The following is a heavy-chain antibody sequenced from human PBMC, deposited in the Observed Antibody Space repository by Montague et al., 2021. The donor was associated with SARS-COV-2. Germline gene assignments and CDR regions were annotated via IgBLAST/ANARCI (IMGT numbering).Heavy chain of an antibody. CDR2: ITHSGNT. Sequence: SETLSLTCAVYTDSFSGYYWSWIRQSPGKGLGWIGEITHSGNTNHNPSLQSRVTISVDKSKKQVSLKLRSLTAADTAVYYCARGADYDFWSGFLRYKWFGPWGQGTPVIVSS. D-gene: IGHD3-3*01. CDR1: TDSFSGYY. J-gene: IGHJ5*02. V-gene: IGHV4-34*01. CDR3: ARGADYDFWSGFLRYKWFGP.